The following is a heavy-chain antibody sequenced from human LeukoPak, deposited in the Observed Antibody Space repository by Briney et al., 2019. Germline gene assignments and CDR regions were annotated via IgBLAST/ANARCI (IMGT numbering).Heavy chain of an antibody. CDR3: ARGETPATVTNTGRLGAFDI. J-gene: IGHJ3*02. Sequence: QRGSTNYNPSLKSRVTISVDTSKNQFSLKLSSVTAADTAVYYCARGETPATVTNTGRLGAFDIWGQGTMVTVSS. V-gene: IGHV4-34*01. D-gene: IGHD4-17*01. CDR2: QRGST.